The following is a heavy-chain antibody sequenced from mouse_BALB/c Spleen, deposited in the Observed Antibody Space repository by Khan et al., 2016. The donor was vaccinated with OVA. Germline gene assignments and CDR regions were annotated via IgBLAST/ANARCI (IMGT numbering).Heavy chain of an antibody. J-gene: IGHJ3*01. CDR3: ARRNYFGYTFAY. V-gene: IGHV1-77*01. CDR2: ISPGSGDT. D-gene: IGHD1-2*01. CDR1: GYTFTDYY. Sequence: QVQLQQSGAELARPGASVKLSCKASGYTFTDYYINWVKQRTGQGLEWIGEISPGSGDTYYNERFKGKATLTADKSSNTAYMQLSSLTSEASAVEFCARRNYFGYTFAYWGQGTLVTVSA.